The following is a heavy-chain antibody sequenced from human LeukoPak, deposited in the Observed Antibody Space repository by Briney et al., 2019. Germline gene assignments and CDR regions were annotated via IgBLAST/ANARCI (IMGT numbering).Heavy chain of an antibody. Sequence: GGSLRLSCAASGFTFSSYSMNWVRQAPGEGLEWVSSISSSSSYIYYADSVKGRFTISRDNAKNSLYLQMNSLRAEDTAVYYCARVGYCSGGSCYAKSNYYGMDVWGKGTTVTVSS. J-gene: IGHJ6*04. CDR1: GFTFSSYS. D-gene: IGHD2-15*01. CDR3: ARVGYCSGGSCYAKSNYYGMDV. CDR2: ISSSSSYI. V-gene: IGHV3-21*01.